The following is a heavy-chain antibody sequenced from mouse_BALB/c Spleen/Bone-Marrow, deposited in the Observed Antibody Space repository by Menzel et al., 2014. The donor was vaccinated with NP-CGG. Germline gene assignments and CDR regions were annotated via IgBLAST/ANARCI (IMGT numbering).Heavy chain of an antibody. V-gene: IGHV1S137*01. J-gene: IGHJ3*01. CDR2: ISTYYGDA. D-gene: IGHD1-1*01. CDR1: GYTFTDYA. Sequence: VQLQQPGAELVRPGVSVKISCKGSGYTFTDYAMHWVKQSHAKSLEWIGVISTYYGDASYNQKFKGKATMTVDKSSSTAYMELARLTSEDSAIYYCARYDGSSYGWFAYWGQGTLVTVSA. CDR3: ARYDGSSYGWFAY.